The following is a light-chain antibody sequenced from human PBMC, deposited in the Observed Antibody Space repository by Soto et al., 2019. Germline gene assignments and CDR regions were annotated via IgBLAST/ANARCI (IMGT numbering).Light chain of an antibody. J-gene: IGKJ3*01. V-gene: IGKV1-27*01. Sequence: IQIPQSQTPLSASVGARVPITCRASQDIRNFVAWYQQKPGKAPKLLTYAASTLQSGFPSRFSGSGSGTDFTLTINSLQPEDVATYSCQKYSSVPVFGPGTKVEIK. CDR3: QKYSSVPV. CDR2: AAS. CDR1: QDIRNF.